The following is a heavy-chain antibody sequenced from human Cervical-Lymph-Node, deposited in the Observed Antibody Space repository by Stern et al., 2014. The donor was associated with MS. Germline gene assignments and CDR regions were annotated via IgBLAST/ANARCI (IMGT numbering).Heavy chain of an antibody. D-gene: IGHD2-2*01. CDR3: ASANCSSTSCPNWFDP. CDR1: GGSISSGDYY. CDR2: IYYSGST. V-gene: IGHV4-30-4*01. J-gene: IGHJ5*02. Sequence: VQLVESGPGLVKPSQTLSLTCTVSGGSISSGDYYWSRIRQPPGKGLEWIGYIYYSGSTYYNPSLKSRVTISVDTSKNQFSLKLSSVTAADTAVYYCASANCSSTSCPNWFDPWGQGTLVTVSS.